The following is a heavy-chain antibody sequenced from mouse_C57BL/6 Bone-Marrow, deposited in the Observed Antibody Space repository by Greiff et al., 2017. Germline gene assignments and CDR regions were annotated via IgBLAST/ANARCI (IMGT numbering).Heavy chain of an antibody. CDR2: IRLKSDNYAT. J-gene: IGHJ1*03. D-gene: IGHD1-1*01. CDR3: TRGGITTVPFWYFDV. V-gene: IGHV6-3*01. CDR1: GFTFSNYW. Sequence: EVKVEESGGGLVQPGGSMKLSCVASGFTFSNYWMNWVRQSPEKGLEWVAQIRLKSDNYATHYAESVKGRFTISRDDSKSSVYLQMNNVRAEDTGIYYCTRGGITTVPFWYFDVWGTGTTVTVSS.